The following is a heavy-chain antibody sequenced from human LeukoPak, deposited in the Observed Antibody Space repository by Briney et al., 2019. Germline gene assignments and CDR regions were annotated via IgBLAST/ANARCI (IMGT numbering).Heavy chain of an antibody. CDR1: GGTFSSYA. CDR2: IIPIFGTA. J-gene: IGHJ4*02. Sequence: ASVKVSCKASGGTFSSYAISWVRQAPGQGLEWMGGIIPIFGTANYAQKFQGRVTITADESTSTAYMELSSLRPEDTAVYYCARDPISAGATLGGFDYWGQGTLVTVSS. CDR3: ARDPISAGATLGGFDY. V-gene: IGHV1-69*13. D-gene: IGHD1-26*01.